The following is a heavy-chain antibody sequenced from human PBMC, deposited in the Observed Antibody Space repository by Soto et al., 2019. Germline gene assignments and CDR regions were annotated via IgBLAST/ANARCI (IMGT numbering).Heavy chain of an antibody. Sequence: PGGSLRLSCAASGFTFSSYWMHWVRQAPGKGLVWVSRINSDGSSTSYADSVKGRFTISRDNAKNTLYLQMNSLRAEDTAVYYCARRPDFYSSSSPNWFDPWGQGTLVTVSS. CDR2: INSDGSST. D-gene: IGHD6-6*01. J-gene: IGHJ5*02. CDR3: ARRPDFYSSSSPNWFDP. CDR1: GFTFSSYW. V-gene: IGHV3-74*01.